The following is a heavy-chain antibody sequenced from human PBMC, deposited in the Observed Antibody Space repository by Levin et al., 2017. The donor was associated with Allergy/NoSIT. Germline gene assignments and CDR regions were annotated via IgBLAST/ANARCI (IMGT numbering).Heavy chain of an antibody. CDR2: ISYDGSNK. D-gene: IGHD6-19*01. CDR3: AKDRFGIAVAIFDY. V-gene: IGHV3-30*18. Sequence: GESLKISCAASGFTFSSYGMHWVRQAPGKGLEWVAVISYDGSNKYYADSVKGRFTISRDNSRNTLYLQMNSLRAEDTAVYYCAKDRFGIAVAIFDYWGQGTLVTVSS. CDR1: GFTFSSYG. J-gene: IGHJ4*02.